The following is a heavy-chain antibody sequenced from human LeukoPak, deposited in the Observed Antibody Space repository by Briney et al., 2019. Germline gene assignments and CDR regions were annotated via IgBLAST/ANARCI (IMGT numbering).Heavy chain of an antibody. J-gene: IGHJ6*02. CDR1: GGSISSSSYY. CDR3: ARQITAAGTYGMDA. D-gene: IGHD6-13*01. CDR2: IYYSGST. Sequence: SETLSLTCTVSGGSISSSSYYWGWIRQPPGKGLEWIGSIYYSGSTYYNPSLKSRVTISVDTSKNQFSLKLSSVTAADTAVYYCARQITAAGTYGMDAWGQGTTVTVSS. V-gene: IGHV4-39*01.